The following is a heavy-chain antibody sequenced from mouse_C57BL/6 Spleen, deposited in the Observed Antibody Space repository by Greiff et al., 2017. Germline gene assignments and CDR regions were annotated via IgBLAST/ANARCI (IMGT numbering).Heavy chain of an antibody. Sequence: LKESGPGILQPSQTLSLSCSFSGFSLSTFGMGVGWLRQPSGIGLMWLAQIWWDDDKYYNPALKSWLTISKDTSKTQVFLKIANVDTADTATYDCDRITTVEWYFDVWGTGTTVTVSS. CDR2: IWWDDDK. J-gene: IGHJ1*03. CDR3: DRITTVEWYFDV. CDR1: GFSLSTFGMG. V-gene: IGHV8-8*01. D-gene: IGHD1-1*01.